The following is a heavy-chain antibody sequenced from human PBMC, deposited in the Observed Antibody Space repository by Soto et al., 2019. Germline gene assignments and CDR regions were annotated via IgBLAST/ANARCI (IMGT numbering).Heavy chain of an antibody. CDR3: ARDNQWSPGINYYYYGMDV. Sequence: SVKVSCKASGGTFSSYAISWVRQAPGQGLEWMGGIIPIFGTANYAQKIQGRVTITADESTSTAYMELSSLRSEDTAVYYCARDNQWSPGINYYYYGMDVWGQGTTVTVSS. J-gene: IGHJ6*02. CDR2: IIPIFGTA. CDR1: GGTFSSYA. V-gene: IGHV1-69*13. D-gene: IGHD3-10*01.